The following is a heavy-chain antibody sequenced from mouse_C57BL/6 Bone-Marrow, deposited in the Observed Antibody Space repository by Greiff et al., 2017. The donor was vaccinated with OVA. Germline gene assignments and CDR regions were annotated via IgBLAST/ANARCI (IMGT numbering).Heavy chain of an antibody. CDR3: VRDPLYDYDWYFDV. Sequence: EVKLVESGGGLVQPKGSLKLSCAASGFTFNTYAMHWVRQAPGKGLEWVARIRSKSSNYATYYADSVKDRFTISRDDSQSMLYLQMNNLRTEDTAMYYCVRDPLYDYDWYFDVGGTGTTVTVSS. CDR2: IRSKSSNYAT. V-gene: IGHV10-3*01. J-gene: IGHJ1*03. D-gene: IGHD2-4*01. CDR1: GFTFNTYA.